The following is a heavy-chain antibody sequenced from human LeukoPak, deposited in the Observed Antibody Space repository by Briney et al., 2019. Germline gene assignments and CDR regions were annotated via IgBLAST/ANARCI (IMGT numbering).Heavy chain of an antibody. CDR2: IDPSDSYT. V-gene: IGHV5-10-1*01. CDR1: GSIFTTYW. CDR3: SRHGATGSFDP. D-gene: IGHD1-1*01. Sequence: GESLRISCKCSGSIFTTYWISWVRQMPGKGLEWMGRIDPSDSYTNYSPSFQGHVTISAYKSISTAYLHLSSLNASDNAMYYCSRHGATGSFDPWGQGTLVTVSS. J-gene: IGHJ5*02.